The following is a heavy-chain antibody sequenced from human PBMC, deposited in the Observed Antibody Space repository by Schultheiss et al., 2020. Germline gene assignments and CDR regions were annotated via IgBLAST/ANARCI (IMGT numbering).Heavy chain of an antibody. CDR3: ARQGDDSSGYYHY. J-gene: IGHJ4*02. V-gene: IGHV3-74*01. Sequence: GGSLRLSCAASGFSFSTYWMHWVRQAPGKGLVWVSRTNEDGTITNYADSVKGRFTISRDNAKNTLYLQMNSLRAEDTSVYYCARQGDDSSGYYHYWGQGTLVTVYS. CDR2: TNEDGTIT. CDR1: GFSFSTYW. D-gene: IGHD3-22*01.